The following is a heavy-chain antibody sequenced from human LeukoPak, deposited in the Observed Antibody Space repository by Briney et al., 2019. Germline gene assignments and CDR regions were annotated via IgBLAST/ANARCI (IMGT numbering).Heavy chain of an antibody. CDR1: GFTFSSYA. J-gene: IGHJ4*02. D-gene: IGHD5-24*01. CDR3: ASARAPKMATIHHY. CDR2: ISYDGSNK. Sequence: PGGSLRLSCAASGFTFSSYAMHWVRQAPGMGLEWVAVISYDGSNKYYADSVKGRFTISRDNSKNTLYLQMNSLRAEDTAVYYCASARAPKMATIHHYWGQGTLVTVSS. V-gene: IGHV3-30-3*01.